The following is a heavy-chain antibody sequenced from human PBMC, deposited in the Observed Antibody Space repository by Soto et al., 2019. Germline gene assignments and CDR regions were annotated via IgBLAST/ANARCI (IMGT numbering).Heavy chain of an antibody. CDR1: GGSISRYY. D-gene: IGHD3-10*01. CDR2: IYYSGST. Sequence: QVQLQESGPGLVKPSETLSLTCTVSGGSISRYYWNWIRQPPGKGLEWIGYIYYSGSTNYNPSLKSRVTISVDPSKNQCSLKLSSVTAADTAVYYCAIDPGSGSYYGWFDPWCQGTLVTVSS. CDR3: AIDPGSGSYYGWFDP. V-gene: IGHV4-59*01. J-gene: IGHJ5*02.